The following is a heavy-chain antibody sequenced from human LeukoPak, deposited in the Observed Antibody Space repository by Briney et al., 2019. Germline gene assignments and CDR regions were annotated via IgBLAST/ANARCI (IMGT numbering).Heavy chain of an antibody. CDR2: IYPGGST. V-gene: IGHV3-53*04. D-gene: IGHD6-13*01. CDR3: ARGPWAAAGGSIDGLDI. J-gene: IGHJ3*02. Sequence: PGGSLRLSCAASGFTVSSNYMSWVRQAPGKGLEWVSVIYPGGSTYYADSVKGRFTISRHNSENTLDLQMNSLRVEDTAVYFCARGPWAAAGGSIDGLDIWGQGTMVTVPS. CDR1: GFTVSSNY.